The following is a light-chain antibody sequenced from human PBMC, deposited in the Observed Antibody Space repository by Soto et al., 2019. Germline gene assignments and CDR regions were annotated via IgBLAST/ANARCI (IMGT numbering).Light chain of an antibody. J-gene: IGKJ2*01. V-gene: IGKV3-15*01. CDR2: GAP. Sequence: EIMMTQSPGTLSVSPGERATLSCRASQSVSSYLAWYQQKPGQAPRLLIYGAPTRATGIPARFSGSGSGTEFTLTISSLQSEDFAVYYCQQYSNWPPFTFGQGTKLEIK. CDR3: QQYSNWPPFT. CDR1: QSVSSY.